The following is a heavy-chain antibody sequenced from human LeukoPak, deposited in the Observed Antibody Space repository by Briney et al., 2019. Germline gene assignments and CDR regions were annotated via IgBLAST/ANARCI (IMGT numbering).Heavy chain of an antibody. D-gene: IGHD6-19*01. V-gene: IGHV4-39*01. CDR1: GGSISSSSYY. CDR3: ASPSISSGWYSKDY. J-gene: IGHJ4*02. Sequence: PSETLSLTCTVSGGSISSSSYYWGWIRQPPGKGLEWIGSIYYSGSTYYNPSLKSRVTISVDTSKNQFSLKLSSVTAAGTAVYYCASPSISSGWYSKDYWGQGTLVTVSS. CDR2: IYYSGST.